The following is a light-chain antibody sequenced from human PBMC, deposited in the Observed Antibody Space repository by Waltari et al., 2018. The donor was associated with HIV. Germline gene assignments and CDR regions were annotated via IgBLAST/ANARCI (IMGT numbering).Light chain of an antibody. J-gene: IGKJ1*01. V-gene: IGKV2-28*01. Sequence: DIVMTQSPLSLPVTPGAPASISCRSSQSLLHSNGYNFLNWYLQKPGQSPHLRVYLESTRASGVPDRFSGSGSGTNFTRKISRVEAEDVGVYCCMNARDTPWTFDQGTNVDI. CDR1: QSLLHSNGYNF. CDR2: LES. CDR3: MNARDTPWT.